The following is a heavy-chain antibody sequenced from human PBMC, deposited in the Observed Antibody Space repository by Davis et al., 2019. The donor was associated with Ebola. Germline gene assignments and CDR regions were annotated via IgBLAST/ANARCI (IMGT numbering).Heavy chain of an antibody. J-gene: IGHJ4*02. D-gene: IGHD3-9*01. CDR3: ARDFDGGNYYFDY. CDR1: GGSFSSHP. CDR2: IIPIFDTP. V-gene: IGHV1-69*13. Sequence: SVTVSCKTSGGSFSSHPISWVRQAPRQGLEWMGGIIPIFDTPHYAQEFQGRITITADASTSTAYMELSSLRYEDTATYFCARDFDGGNYYFDYWGPGTPVTVSS.